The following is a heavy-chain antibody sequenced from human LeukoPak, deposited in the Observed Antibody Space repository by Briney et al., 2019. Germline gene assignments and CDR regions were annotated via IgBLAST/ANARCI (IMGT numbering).Heavy chain of an antibody. CDR1: GFTFSSYA. CDR2: ISGSGGST. V-gene: IGHV3-23*01. CDR3: TRAPGWNSGSSGYSDY. J-gene: IGHJ4*02. Sequence: GGSLRLSCAASGFTFSSYAMSWVRQAPGKGLEWVSAISGSGGSTYYADSVKGRFTISRDNAQNSLYLQMDSLRVEDTAVYYCTRAPGWNSGSSGYSDYWGQGTLVTVSS. D-gene: IGHD3-22*01.